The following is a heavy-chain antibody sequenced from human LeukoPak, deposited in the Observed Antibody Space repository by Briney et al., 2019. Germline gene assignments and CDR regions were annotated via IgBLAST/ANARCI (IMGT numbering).Heavy chain of an antibody. CDR1: GYSISSGYY. CDR2: IYHSGST. Sequence: PSETLSLTCAVSGYSISSGYYWGWIRQPPGKGLEWMGSIYHSGSTYYNPSLKSRVTISVDTSKNQFSLKLSSVTAADTVVYYCARASLIAAAGLFDYWGQGTLVTVSS. J-gene: IGHJ4*02. V-gene: IGHV4-38-2*01. CDR3: ARASLIAAAGLFDY. D-gene: IGHD6-13*01.